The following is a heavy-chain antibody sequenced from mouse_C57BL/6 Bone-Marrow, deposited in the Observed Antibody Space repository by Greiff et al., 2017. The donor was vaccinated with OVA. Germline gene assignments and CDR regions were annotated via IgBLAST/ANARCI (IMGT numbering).Heavy chain of an antibody. V-gene: IGHV5-17*01. CDR3: AFYYEYDGNYYAMDY. Sequence: EVMLVESGGGLVKPGGSLKLSCAASGFTFSDYGMHWVRQAPEKGLEWVAYISSGSSTIYYAATVKGRFTISRDNAKNTLFLQMTSLRSEDTAMYYCAFYYEYDGNYYAMDYWGQGTSVTVSS. CDR2: ISSGSSTI. J-gene: IGHJ4*01. CDR1: GFTFSDYG. D-gene: IGHD2-4*01.